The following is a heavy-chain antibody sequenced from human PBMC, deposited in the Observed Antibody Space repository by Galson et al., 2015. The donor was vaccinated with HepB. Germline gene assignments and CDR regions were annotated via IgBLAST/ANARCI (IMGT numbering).Heavy chain of an antibody. CDR2: ISYDGSNK. Sequence: SLRLSCAASGFTFSSYAMHWVRQAPGKGLEWVAVISYDGSNKYYADSVKGRFTISRDNSKNTLYLQMNSLRAEDTAVYYCARDPGYGDYEDWYFDLWGRGTLVTVSS. CDR1: GFTFSSYA. J-gene: IGHJ2*01. CDR3: ARDPGYGDYEDWYFDL. V-gene: IGHV3-30-3*01. D-gene: IGHD4-17*01.